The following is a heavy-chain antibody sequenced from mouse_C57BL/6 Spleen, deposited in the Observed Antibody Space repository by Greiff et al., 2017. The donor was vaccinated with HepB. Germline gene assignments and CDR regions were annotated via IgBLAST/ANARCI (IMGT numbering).Heavy chain of an antibody. CDR2: INYDGSST. CDR3: ARDGDYYGSSMDY. J-gene: IGHJ4*01. CDR1: GFTFSDYY. D-gene: IGHD1-1*01. V-gene: IGHV5-16*01. Sequence: EVQVVESEGGLVQPGSSMKLSCTASGFTFSDYYMAWVRQVPEKGLEWVANINYDGSSTYYLDSLKSRFIISRDNAKNILYLQMSSLKSEDTATYYCARDGDYYGSSMDYWGQGTSVTVSS.